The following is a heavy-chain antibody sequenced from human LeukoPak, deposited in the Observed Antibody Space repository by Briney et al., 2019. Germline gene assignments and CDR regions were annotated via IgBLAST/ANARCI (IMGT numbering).Heavy chain of an antibody. D-gene: IGHD5-18*01. CDR2: NNFAGRG. CDR3: ARDRQHSYGSDLDH. CDR1: GGSIHTYN. V-gene: IGHV4-4*07. Sequence: KPSETLSLTCTVSGGSIHTYNWMWIRQPAGKGLEFIGRNNFAGRGYYNPSLKSRVTISVDSPRNQFSLELTSAPAPDTAVYYCARDRQHSYGSDLDHWGQGILVTVSS. J-gene: IGHJ4*02.